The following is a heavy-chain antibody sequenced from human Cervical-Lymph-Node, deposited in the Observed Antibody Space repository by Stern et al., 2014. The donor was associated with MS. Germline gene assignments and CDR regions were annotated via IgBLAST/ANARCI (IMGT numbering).Heavy chain of an antibody. CDR2: IIPMFGVA. D-gene: IGHD2-21*01. CDR3: ARVRTERDAVVIATNWYFDF. J-gene: IGHJ2*01. Sequence: QVQLVQSGTEVKKPGSSVKVSCKTSGDTFRTYGIGWVRQAPGQGLEWVGGIIPMFGVATYAHKFEDRVRVTADKSTNTAYMEVSTLKSDDTAVYYCARVRTERDAVVIATNWYFDFWGRGTLVAVSS. CDR1: GDTFRTYG. V-gene: IGHV1-69*14.